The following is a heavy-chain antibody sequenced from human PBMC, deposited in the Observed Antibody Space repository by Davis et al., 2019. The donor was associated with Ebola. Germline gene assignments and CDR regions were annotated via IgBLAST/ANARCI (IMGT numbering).Heavy chain of an antibody. CDR2: INPSGGST. V-gene: IGHV1-46*01. D-gene: IGHD5-24*01. CDR3: ASGNVEMATILGY. Sequence: ASVKVSCKASGCTFSSYAISWVRQAPGQGLEWMGIINPSGGSTSYAQKFQGRVTMTRDTSTSTVYMELSSLRSEDTAVYYCASGNVEMATILGYWGQGTLVTVSS. J-gene: IGHJ4*02. CDR1: GCTFSSYA.